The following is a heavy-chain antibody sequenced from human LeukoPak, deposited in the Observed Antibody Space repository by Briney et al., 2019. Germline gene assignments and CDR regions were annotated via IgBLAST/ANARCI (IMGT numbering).Heavy chain of an antibody. Sequence: GGSLRLSCAASGFTFSSYSMNWVRQAPGKGLEWVSSISSSSSYIYYADSVKGRFTISRDNAKNSLYLQMNSLRAEDTAVYYCARDPVVVVPAVEEIEYDVYPGGQETLVTVPS. CDR1: GFTFSSYS. D-gene: IGHD2-2*01. CDR3: ARDPVVVVPAVEEIEYDVYP. V-gene: IGHV3-21*01. CDR2: ISSSSSYI. J-gene: IGHJ4*02.